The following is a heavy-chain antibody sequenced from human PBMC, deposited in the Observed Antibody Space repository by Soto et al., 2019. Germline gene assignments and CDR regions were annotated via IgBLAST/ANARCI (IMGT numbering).Heavy chain of an antibody. J-gene: IGHJ4*02. CDR3: ARDMGSVSYYDSSGYFDY. V-gene: IGHV3-48*03. D-gene: IGHD3-22*01. CDR1: GFTFNSYD. Sequence: GGSLRLSCAASGFTFNSYDMSWVRQAPGKGLEWVSYISATGDNIYYADSVMGRFTISRDNAKKSLYLQMNSLRAEDTAVYYCARDMGSVSYYDSSGYFDYWGQGALVTVSS. CDR2: ISATGDNI.